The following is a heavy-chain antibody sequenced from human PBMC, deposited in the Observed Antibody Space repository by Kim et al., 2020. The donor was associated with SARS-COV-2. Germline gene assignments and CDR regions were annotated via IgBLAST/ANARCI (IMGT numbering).Heavy chain of an antibody. Sequence: SGPTLVNPTETLTLTCTFSGFSLSTSGMCVSWIRQPPGKALERLARIDWDGDKYYNTYLKTRLTISKDTSKNQVVLIMTNMDPVDTATYYCARHTGISARRYYYGLDVWGQGTTVTVSS. V-gene: IGHV2-70*11. D-gene: IGHD6-6*01. J-gene: IGHJ6*02. CDR1: GFSLSTSGMC. CDR2: IDWDGDK. CDR3: ARHTGISARRYYYGLDV.